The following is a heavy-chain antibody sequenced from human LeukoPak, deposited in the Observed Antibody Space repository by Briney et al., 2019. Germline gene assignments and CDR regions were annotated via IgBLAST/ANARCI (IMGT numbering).Heavy chain of an antibody. Sequence: GGSLRLSCAASGFTFSNYGMNWVRQAPGKGLEWLSYISSSGSTINYADSVKGRVIISRDNAKNSLYLQMNSLRAEDTAIYYCAREYSSTWYAGGGLFDYWGQGTLVTVSS. V-gene: IGHV3-48*03. J-gene: IGHJ4*02. CDR3: AREYSSTWYAGGGLFDY. D-gene: IGHD6-13*01. CDR1: GFTFSNYG. CDR2: ISSSGSTI.